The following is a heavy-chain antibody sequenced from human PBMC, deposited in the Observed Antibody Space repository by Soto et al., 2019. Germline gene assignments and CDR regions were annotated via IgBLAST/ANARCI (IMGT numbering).Heavy chain of an antibody. V-gene: IGHV4-39*01. CDR3: ARQDDFWSSSGHFAP. J-gene: IGHJ5*02. D-gene: IGHD3-3*01. Sequence: SEILSLTCTVAGGSISSRNNYWGWIRQPPGKGLEWIGSIYYNGFTYYNPSLKSRITLSVDTSKSQFSLKVNSVTAADTAVYYCARQDDFWSSSGHFAPWGQGTLVTVSS. CDR1: GGSISSRNNY. CDR2: IYYNGFT.